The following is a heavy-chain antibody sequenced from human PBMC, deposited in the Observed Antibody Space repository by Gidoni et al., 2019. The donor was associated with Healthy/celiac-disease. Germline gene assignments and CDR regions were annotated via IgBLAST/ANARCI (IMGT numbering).Heavy chain of an antibody. CDR3: AKALLSSGWDFDY. V-gene: IGHV3-9*01. CDR2: ISWNSGSI. Sequence: EVQLVESGGGLVQPGRSLSLSCAASGFTFDDYAMHWVRQAPGKGLEWVSGISWNSGSIGYADSVKGRFTISRDNAKNSLYLQMNSLRAEDTALYYCAKALLSSGWDFDYWGQGTLVTVSS. D-gene: IGHD6-19*01. J-gene: IGHJ4*02. CDR1: GFTFDDYA.